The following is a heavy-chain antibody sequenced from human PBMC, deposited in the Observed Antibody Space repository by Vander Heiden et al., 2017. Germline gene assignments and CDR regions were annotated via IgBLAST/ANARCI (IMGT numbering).Heavy chain of an antibody. J-gene: IGHJ4*02. CDR2: FYHRGST. CDR3: ASGYGAIDD. Sequence: QLQLQESGPRMVKPSETLSLTFTVSGGSISGSNHYWGWIRQAPGERLEWIGNFYHRGSTYYNSSLKSRVTISVDTSKNQFSLMLTSVTAADTAFYYCASGYGAIDDWGQGQLVTVSS. V-gene: IGHV4-39*01. D-gene: IGHD4-17*01. CDR1: GGSISGSNHY.